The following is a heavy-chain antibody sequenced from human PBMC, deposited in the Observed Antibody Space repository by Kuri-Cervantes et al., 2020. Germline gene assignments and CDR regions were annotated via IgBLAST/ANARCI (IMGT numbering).Heavy chain of an antibody. CDR3: ARDLNP. J-gene: IGHJ5*02. V-gene: IGHV4-59*01. CDR1: GGSISSYY. Sequence: SETLSLTCTVSGGSISSYYWSWIRQPPGKGLEWIGYIYYSGSTNYDPSLKSRVTISVDTSKNQFSLKLSSVTAADTAVYYCARDLNPWGQGTLVTVSS. CDR2: IYYSGST.